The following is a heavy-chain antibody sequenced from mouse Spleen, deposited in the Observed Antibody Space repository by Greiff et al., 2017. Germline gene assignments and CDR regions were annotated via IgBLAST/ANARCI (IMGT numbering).Heavy chain of an antibody. J-gene: IGHJ3*01. CDR1: GYTFTSYW. Sequence: VQGVESGAELAKPGASVKMSCKASGYTFTSYWMHWVKQRPGQGLEWIGYINPSTGYTEYNQKFKDKATLTADKSSSTAYMQLSSLTSEDSAVYYCARRSYDSWFAYWGQGTLVTVSA. D-gene: IGHD2-4*01. V-gene: IGHV1-7*01. CDR3: ARRSYDSWFAY. CDR2: INPSTGYT.